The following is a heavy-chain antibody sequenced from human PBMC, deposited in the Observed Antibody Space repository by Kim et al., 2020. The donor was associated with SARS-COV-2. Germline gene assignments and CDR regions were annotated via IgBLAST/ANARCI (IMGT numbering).Heavy chain of an antibody. J-gene: IGHJ5*02. CDR2: IGPSDSYT. Sequence: GESLKISCKGSGYSFTSYWISWVRQMPGKGLEWMGRIGPSDSYTNYSPSFQGHVTISADKSISTAYLQWSSLKASDTAMYYCARGGGLGYCSGGSCYSGAKGWFDPWGQGTLVTVSS. D-gene: IGHD2-15*01. CDR3: ARGGGLGYCSGGSCYSGAKGWFDP. CDR1: GYSFTSYW. V-gene: IGHV5-10-1*01.